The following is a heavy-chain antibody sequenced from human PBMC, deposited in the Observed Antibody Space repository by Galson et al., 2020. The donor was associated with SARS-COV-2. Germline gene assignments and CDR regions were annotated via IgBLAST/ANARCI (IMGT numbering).Heavy chain of an antibody. CDR1: GGSITRGLSY. V-gene: IGHV4-39*07. D-gene: IGHD3-10*01. CDR2: ISYSGNP. Sequence: SETLSLTCTVSGGSITRGLSYWGWIRQPPGQGLEWIGSISYSGNPYYTPSLNSRVIISVDTSQNLFSLQLTSVTAADTAVYYCARADSDYYGSGNFYMTAFTIWGQGAMVLVSS. J-gene: IGHJ3*02. CDR3: ARADSDYYGSGNFYMTAFTI.